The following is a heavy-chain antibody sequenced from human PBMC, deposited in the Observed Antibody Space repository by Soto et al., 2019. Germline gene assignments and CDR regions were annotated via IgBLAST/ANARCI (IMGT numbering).Heavy chain of an antibody. CDR2: IYYSGST. D-gene: IGHD3-9*01. CDR1: GGSVSSGSYY. V-gene: IGHV4-61*01. J-gene: IGHJ5*02. CDR3: ARASTPYFDWLPAFDP. Sequence: SETLSLTCTVSGGSVSSGSYYWSWIRQPPGKGLEWIGYIYYSGSTNYNPSLKSRVTISVDTSKNQFSLRLSSVTAADTAVYYCARASTPYFDWLPAFDPWGQGTLVTVSS.